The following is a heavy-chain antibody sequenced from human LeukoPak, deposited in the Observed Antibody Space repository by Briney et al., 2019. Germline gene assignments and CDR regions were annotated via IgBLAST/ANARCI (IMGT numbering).Heavy chain of an antibody. D-gene: IGHD5-12*01. J-gene: IGHJ4*02. CDR3: AKEWRRDDYFDY. CDR2: IYTSGST. CDR1: GGSISSCY. V-gene: IGHV4-4*07. Sequence: SETLSLTCTVSGGSISSCYWSWIRQPAGKGLEWIGRIYTSGSTNYNPSLKSRVTMSVDTSKNQFSLKLSSVTAADTAVYYCAKEWRRDDYFDYWGQGTLVTVSS.